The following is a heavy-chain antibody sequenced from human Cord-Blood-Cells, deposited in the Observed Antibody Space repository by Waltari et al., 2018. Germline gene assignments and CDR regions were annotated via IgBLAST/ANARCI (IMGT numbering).Heavy chain of an antibody. CDR2: IIPIFGTA. J-gene: IGHJ6*02. D-gene: IGHD2-21*02. Sequence: EWMGGIIPIFGTANYAQKFQGRVTITADESTSTAYMELSSLRSEDTAVYYCARGGVRHSIVVVTAIPNYYYGMDVWGQGTTVTVSS. V-gene: IGHV1-69*01. CDR3: ARGGVRHSIVVVTAIPNYYYGMDV.